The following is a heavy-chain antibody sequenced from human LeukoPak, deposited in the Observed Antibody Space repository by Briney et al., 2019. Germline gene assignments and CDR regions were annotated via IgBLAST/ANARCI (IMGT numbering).Heavy chain of an antibody. D-gene: IGHD4-17*01. V-gene: IGHV3-53*01. CDR3: ARANPVYGDFDY. Sequence: GGSLRLSCALSVLAFCDNYLSWVRQAPGKGLERVSVIFPNGNTYSADFVQGRFSISRDKSTNTLFLDMSSLRTDDTAIYFCARANPVYGDFDYWGQGTLVSVSS. J-gene: IGHJ4*02. CDR1: VLAFCDNY. CDR2: IFPNGNT.